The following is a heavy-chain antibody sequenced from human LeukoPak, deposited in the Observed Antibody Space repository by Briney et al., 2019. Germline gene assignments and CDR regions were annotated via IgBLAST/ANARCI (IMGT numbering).Heavy chain of an antibody. J-gene: IGHJ4*02. CDR1: GYSISSGYY. CDR3: ARLVPAANFDY. V-gene: IGHV4-38-2*02. Sequence: PSETLSLTCTVSGYSISSGYYWGWIRQPPGKGLEWIGSIYHSGSTYYNPSLKSRVTISVDTSKNQFSLKLSSVTAADTAVYYCARLVPAANFDYWGQGTLVTVSS. D-gene: IGHD2-2*01. CDR2: IYHSGST.